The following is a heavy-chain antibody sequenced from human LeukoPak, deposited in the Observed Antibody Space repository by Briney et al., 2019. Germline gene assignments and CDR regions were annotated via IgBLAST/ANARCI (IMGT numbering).Heavy chain of an antibody. V-gene: IGHV1-69*05. CDR3: ARDLDGGYLV. J-gene: IGHJ4*02. CDR1: GGTFSSYA. CDR2: IIPIFGTA. Sequence: SVKVSCKASGGTFSSYAISWVRQAPGQGLEWMGGIIPIFGTANCAQKFQGRVTITTDESTSTAYMELSSLRSEDTAVYYCARDLDGGYLVWGQGTLVTVSS. D-gene: IGHD5-12*01.